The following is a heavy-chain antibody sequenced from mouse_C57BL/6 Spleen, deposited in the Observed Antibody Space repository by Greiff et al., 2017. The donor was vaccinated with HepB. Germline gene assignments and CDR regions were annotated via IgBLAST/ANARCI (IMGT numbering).Heavy chain of an antibody. Sequence: EVQLQQSGPELVKPGASVKISCKASGYTFTDYYMNWVKQSHGKSLEWIGDINPNNGGTSYNQKFKGKATLTVDKSSSTAYMELRSLTSEDSAVYYCARTSYYTPLDYWGQCTTLTVSS. CDR3: ARTSYYTPLDY. CDR2: INPNNGGT. D-gene: IGHD2-12*01. CDR1: GYTFTDYY. J-gene: IGHJ2*01. V-gene: IGHV1-26*01.